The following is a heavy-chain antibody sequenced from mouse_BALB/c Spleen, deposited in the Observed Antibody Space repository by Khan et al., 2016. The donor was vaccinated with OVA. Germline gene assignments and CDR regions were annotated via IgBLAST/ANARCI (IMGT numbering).Heavy chain of an antibody. CDR1: GYTFTNYG. Sequence: QIQLVQSGPELKKPGETVKISCKASGYTFTNYGMNWVKQTPGQGLKWIGWINTYTGDPTYVHDFKGRFAFSLVTSASTAYFQINNLKNEDTATFFCERPPYVSYVMVYWGQGTSVTVSS. CDR3: ERPPYVSYVMVY. V-gene: IGHV9-3-1*01. J-gene: IGHJ4*01. CDR2: INTYTGDP. D-gene: IGHD1-1*01.